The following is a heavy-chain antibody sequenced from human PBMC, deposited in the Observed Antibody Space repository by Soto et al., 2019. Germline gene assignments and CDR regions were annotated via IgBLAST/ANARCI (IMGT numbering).Heavy chain of an antibody. Sequence: QVQLVQSGAEVKKPGASVKVSCKASGYTFTSYGISWVRQAPGQGLEWMGWISAYNGNTNYAQKLQGRVTMTTDTSTSTAYMELRSLRSDHTAVYYCARDYPPLLLLFGDLVSHYYGMDVWGQGTTVTVSS. CDR2: ISAYNGNT. J-gene: IGHJ6*02. V-gene: IGHV1-18*01. D-gene: IGHD3-10*01. CDR3: ARDYPPLLLLFGDLVSHYYGMDV. CDR1: GYTFTSYG.